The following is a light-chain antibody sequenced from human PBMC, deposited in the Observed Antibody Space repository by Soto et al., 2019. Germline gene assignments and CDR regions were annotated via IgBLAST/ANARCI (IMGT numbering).Light chain of an antibody. V-gene: IGKV1-33*01. J-gene: IGKJ4*01. CDR1: QDISNY. CDR3: QQYDNLPLT. Sequence: EIQMTQSPSSLSGSVGDRVTITCQARQDISNYLNWYQQKPGKAPKLLIYDTSNSETGVPSRFSGSGSGTDFTFTISSLQPEDIATYYCQQYDNLPLTFGGGTKVDIK. CDR2: DTS.